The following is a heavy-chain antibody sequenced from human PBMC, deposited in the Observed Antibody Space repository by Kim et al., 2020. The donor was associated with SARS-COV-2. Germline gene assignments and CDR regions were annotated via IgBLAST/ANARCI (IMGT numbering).Heavy chain of an antibody. D-gene: IGHD2-21*02. CDR1: GFTFGDYA. CDR2: ISWDSGNI. J-gene: IGHJ6*02. CDR3: AKDGSGGDYAPRYYYYYGMDA. Sequence: GGSLRLSCAASGFTFGDYAMHWVRQAPGKGLEWVSGISWDSGNIYYADSVKGRFTISRDNSKNSLYLQMNSLRAEDTALYYCAKDGSGGDYAPRYYYYYGMDAWGQGTTVTVSS. V-gene: IGHV3-9*01.